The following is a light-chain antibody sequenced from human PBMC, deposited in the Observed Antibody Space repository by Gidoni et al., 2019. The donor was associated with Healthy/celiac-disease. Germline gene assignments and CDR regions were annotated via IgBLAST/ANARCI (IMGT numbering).Light chain of an antibody. CDR3: QQSYPTPT. V-gene: IGKV1-39*01. CDR2: AAS. Sequence: DIQMTQSPSSLSASVGDRVTITCRASQSISTYLNWYQQKPGKAPKLLICAASSLQSGVPSRFSGSGSGTDFTLTISSLQPEDFATYYCQQSYPTPTFGQGTKVEFK. CDR1: QSISTY. J-gene: IGKJ1*01.